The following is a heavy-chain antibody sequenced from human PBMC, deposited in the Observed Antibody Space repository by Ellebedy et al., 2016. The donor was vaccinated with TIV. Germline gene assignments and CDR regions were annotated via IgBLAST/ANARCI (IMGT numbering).Heavy chain of an antibody. Sequence: GESLKISCAASGFTFSSYWMHWVRQAPGKGLVWVSRINSDGSSTSYADSVKGRFTISRDNSKNTLYLQMNSLRAEDTAVYYCARDSDSSGYFDYWGQGTLVTVSS. CDR2: INSDGSST. CDR3: ARDSDSSGYFDY. V-gene: IGHV3-74*01. CDR1: GFTFSSYW. J-gene: IGHJ4*02. D-gene: IGHD3-22*01.